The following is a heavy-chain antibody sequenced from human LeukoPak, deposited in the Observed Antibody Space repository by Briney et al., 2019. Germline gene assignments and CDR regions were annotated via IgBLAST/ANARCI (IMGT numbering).Heavy chain of an antibody. CDR2: ISGSGGST. Sequence: GSLRLSCAASGFTLSSYAMSWVRQAPGKGLEWVSAISGSGGSTYYADSVKGRFTISRDNSKNTLYLQMNSLRAEDTAVYYCAKDSLYCSGGSCRDDAFDIWGQGTMVTVSS. CDR3: AKDSLYCSGGSCRDDAFDI. V-gene: IGHV3-23*01. CDR1: GFTLSSYA. D-gene: IGHD2-15*01. J-gene: IGHJ3*02.